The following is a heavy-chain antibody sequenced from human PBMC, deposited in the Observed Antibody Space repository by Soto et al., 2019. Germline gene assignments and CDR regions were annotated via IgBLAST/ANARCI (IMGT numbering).Heavy chain of an antibody. CDR1: GYTFTGYY. Sequence: GASVKVSCKASGYTFTGYYMHWVRQAPGQGLEWMGWINPNSGGTNYAQKFQGWVTMTRDTSISTAYMELSRLRSDDTAVYYCARSIVYLPRRGMDVWGQGTTVTVSS. CDR2: INPNSGGT. CDR3: ARSIVYLPRRGMDV. V-gene: IGHV1-2*04. D-gene: IGHD1-26*01. J-gene: IGHJ6*02.